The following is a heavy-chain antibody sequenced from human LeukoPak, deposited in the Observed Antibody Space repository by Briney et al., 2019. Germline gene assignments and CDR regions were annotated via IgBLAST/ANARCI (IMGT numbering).Heavy chain of an antibody. CDR1: GGTFSSYA. J-gene: IGHJ4*02. D-gene: IGHD4-11*01. V-gene: IGHV1-69*01. CDR2: IIPIFGTA. CDR3: ARGYDYSNYESGY. Sequence: SVKVSCKGSGGTFSSYAISWVGQAPGQGLEWVGGIIPIFGTANSAQKFQGRVTITADESTNTAYMELSSLRSEDTAVYYCARGYDYSNYESGYWGQGTLVTVSS.